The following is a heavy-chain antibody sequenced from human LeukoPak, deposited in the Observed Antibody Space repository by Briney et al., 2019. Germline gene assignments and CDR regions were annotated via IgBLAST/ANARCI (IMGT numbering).Heavy chain of an antibody. CDR1: GYTFTNYY. CDR3: VTSNNDIAAPDY. V-gene: IGHV1-46*01. CDR2: INPSGVST. J-gene: IGHJ4*02. D-gene: IGHD6-25*01. Sequence: ASVTVSCKASGYTFTNYYMHWVGQAPGQGGEGMDIINPSGVSTSYAQKFQGRVTMTMDTSTSTFYMELSSLRSEDTAVYYCVTSNNDIAAPDYWGQGTLVTVSS.